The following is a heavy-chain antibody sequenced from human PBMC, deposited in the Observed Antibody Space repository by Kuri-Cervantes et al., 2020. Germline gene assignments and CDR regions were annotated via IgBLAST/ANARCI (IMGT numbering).Heavy chain of an antibody. Sequence: SLKISCAASGFTFDDYAMHWVRQAPGKGLEWVSGISWNSGSIGYVDSVKGRFTISRDNAKNSLYLQMNSLRAEDTALYYCAKDFDFDWLLRGLDYWGQGTLVTVSS. CDR1: GFTFDDYA. J-gene: IGHJ4*02. CDR2: ISWNSGSI. D-gene: IGHD3-9*01. V-gene: IGHV3-9*01. CDR3: AKDFDFDWLLRGLDY.